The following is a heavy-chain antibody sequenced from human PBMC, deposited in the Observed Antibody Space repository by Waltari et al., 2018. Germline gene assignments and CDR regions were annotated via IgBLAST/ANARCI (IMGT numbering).Heavy chain of an antibody. J-gene: IGHJ5*02. Sequence: QLQLQESGPGLVKPLGTLSLSCAVSGDSMSSTDCWSWVRLSPHKGLEWFGQVSGDGRTNYSPSFASRVTVSLDTSNNQFSLKLTSATAADTAVYYCARDRGRGLYLDTWGPGTLVTVSP. CDR3: ARDRGRGLYLDT. V-gene: IGHV4-4*02. CDR2: VSGDGRT. D-gene: IGHD2-15*01. CDR1: GDSMSSTDC.